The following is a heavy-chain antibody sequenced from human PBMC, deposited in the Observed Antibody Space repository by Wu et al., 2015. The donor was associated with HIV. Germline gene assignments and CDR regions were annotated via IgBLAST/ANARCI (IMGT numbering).Heavy chain of an antibody. J-gene: IGHJ3*02. V-gene: IGHV1-8*01. D-gene: IGHD4-17*01. Sequence: QVQLVQSGAEVKKPGASMKVSCKASGYTLTSYDINWVRQATGQGLQWMGWMNPNSGNTGYPQKFQGRVTMTRNTSISTAYMELRSLRSEDTAVYYCARGGFMTTVTLDAFDIWGQGTMVTVSS. CDR1: GYTLTSYD. CDR3: ARGGFMTTVTLDAFDI. CDR2: MNPNSGNT.